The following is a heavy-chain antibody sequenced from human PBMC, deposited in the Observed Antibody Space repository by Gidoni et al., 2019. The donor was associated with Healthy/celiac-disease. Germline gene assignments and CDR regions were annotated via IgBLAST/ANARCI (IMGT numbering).Heavy chain of an antibody. Sequence: VQLQESGPGLVKPSETLSLPCTVSGGSISSYYWSWIRQPAGKGLEWIGRIYTSGSPNYNPSLKSRVTMSVDTSKNQFSLKLSSVTAADTAVYYCARAKGYCSSTSCYGNWFDPWGQGTLVTVSS. CDR1: GGSISSYY. D-gene: IGHD2-2*01. CDR2: IYTSGSP. J-gene: IGHJ5*02. V-gene: IGHV4-4*07. CDR3: ARAKGYCSSTSCYGNWFDP.